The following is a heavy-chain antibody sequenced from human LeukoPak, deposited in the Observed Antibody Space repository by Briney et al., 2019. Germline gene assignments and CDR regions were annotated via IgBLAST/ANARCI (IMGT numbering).Heavy chain of an antibody. CDR3: ARLSGGSSSALFDS. CDR2: IYTSGST. D-gene: IGHD6-6*01. Sequence: PSETLSLTCTVSGGSIGRYYCSWIRQPPGKGLEWIGYIYTSGSTSYNASLKSGITISVNTSKKPLSLKLSSVTAADTAVYYCARLSGGSSSALFDSWGQGNLVTVSS. CDR1: GGSIGRYY. V-gene: IGHV4-4*09. J-gene: IGHJ4*02.